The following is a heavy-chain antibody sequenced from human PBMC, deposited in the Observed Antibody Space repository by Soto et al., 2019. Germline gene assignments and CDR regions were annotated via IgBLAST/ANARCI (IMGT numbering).Heavy chain of an antibody. V-gene: IGHV1-18*04. CDR2: ISAYNGNT. J-gene: IGHJ6*02. Sequence: ASVKVSCKASGYTFTSYGISWVRQAPGQGLEWMGWISAYNGNTNSAQKLQGRVTMTIDTSTSTAYMELRSLRSDDTAVYYCARDSRQPDYYGSGGRGHYYGMDVWGQGTTVTVSS. D-gene: IGHD3-10*01. CDR1: GYTFTSYG. CDR3: ARDSRQPDYYGSGGRGHYYGMDV.